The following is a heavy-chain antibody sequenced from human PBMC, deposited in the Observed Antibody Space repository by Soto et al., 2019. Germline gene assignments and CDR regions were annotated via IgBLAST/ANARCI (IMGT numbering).Heavy chain of an antibody. J-gene: IGHJ4*02. CDR2: IYYSGTT. CDR1: GGSISSGGYY. Sequence: KPSETLSLTCTVSGGSISSGGYYWSWIRQPPGKGLEWIAYIYYSGTTYYNPSLKSRITMSVDTSKNQFSLKLGSVTAADTAVYYCARYYNSLDFWGQGALVTVSS. CDR3: ARYYNSLDF. D-gene: IGHD3-10*01. V-gene: IGHV4-30-4*01.